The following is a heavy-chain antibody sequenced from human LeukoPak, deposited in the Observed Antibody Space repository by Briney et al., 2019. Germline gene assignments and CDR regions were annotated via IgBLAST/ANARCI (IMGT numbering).Heavy chain of an antibody. D-gene: IGHD1-26*01. Sequence: GGSLRLSCAASGFTVSSNYMSWVRQAPGKGLEWVSVIYSGGSTYYADSVKGRFTISRDNSKNTLYLQMNSLRAEDTAVYYCARDQMGGSYAEGNFDYWGQGTLVTVSS. J-gene: IGHJ4*02. CDR2: IYSGGST. V-gene: IGHV3-53*01. CDR3: ARDQMGGSYAEGNFDY. CDR1: GFTVSSNY.